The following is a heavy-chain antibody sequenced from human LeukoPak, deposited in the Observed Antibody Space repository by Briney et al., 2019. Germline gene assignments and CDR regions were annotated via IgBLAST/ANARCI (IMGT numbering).Heavy chain of an antibody. J-gene: IGHJ4*02. CDR1: GFTFSGYA. CDR3: AREIGSGWYSGSVY. V-gene: IGHV3-30-3*01. D-gene: IGHD6-19*01. Sequence: GGSLRLSCAASGFTFSGYAMHWVRQAPGKGLEWVAVISYDGSNKYYADSVKGRFTISRDNSKNTLYLQMNSLRAEDTAVYYCAREIGSGWYSGSVYWGQGTLVTVSS. CDR2: ISYDGSNK.